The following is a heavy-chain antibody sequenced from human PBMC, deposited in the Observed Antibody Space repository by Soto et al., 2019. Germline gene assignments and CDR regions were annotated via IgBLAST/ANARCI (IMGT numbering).Heavy chain of an antibody. CDR1: GFTFSSYG. Sequence: QGQLVESGGGVVQPGRSLRLSCAASGFTFSSYGMHWVLQAPGKGLEWVAVISYDGSNKYYADSVKGRFTISRDNSKNALYLQMNSLSAEDTAVYDCAKAGWELLDRDYCGQGTLVTVSS. D-gene: IGHD1-26*01. CDR3: AKAGWELLDRDY. J-gene: IGHJ4*02. CDR2: ISYDGSNK. V-gene: IGHV3-30*18.